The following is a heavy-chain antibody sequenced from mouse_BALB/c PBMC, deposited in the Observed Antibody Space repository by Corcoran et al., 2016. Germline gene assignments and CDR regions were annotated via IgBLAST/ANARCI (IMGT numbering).Heavy chain of an antibody. D-gene: IGHD1-1*01. V-gene: IGHV1-9*01. CDR3: ARNYGSSYDWYFDV. CDR2: ILPGSGRT. CDR1: GYTFSSYW. J-gene: IGHJ1*01. Sequence: QVQLQQSGAELMKPGASVKISCKATGYTFSSYWIEWVKQRPGHGLEWIGEILPGSGRTNYNEKFKGKATFTADTSSNTSYMQLSSLTSEDSAVYYCARNYGSSYDWYFDVWGAGTTVTVSS.